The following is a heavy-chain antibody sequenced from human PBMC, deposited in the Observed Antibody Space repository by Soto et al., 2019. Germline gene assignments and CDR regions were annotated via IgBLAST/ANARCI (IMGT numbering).Heavy chain of an antibody. J-gene: IGHJ4*02. Sequence: QVQLVESGGGLVQPGRSLRLSCAASGFTFSNYGIHWVRQGPGKGLEWVARIRYDGSNKHYADSVKGRFTISRDNSKNTLYLQMNSLRAEDTAVYYCAREHGFRGYFDYLGQGTVVTVSS. CDR1: GFTFSNYG. CDR3: AREHGFRGYFDY. CDR2: IRYDGSNK. V-gene: IGHV3-33*01. D-gene: IGHD3-3*01.